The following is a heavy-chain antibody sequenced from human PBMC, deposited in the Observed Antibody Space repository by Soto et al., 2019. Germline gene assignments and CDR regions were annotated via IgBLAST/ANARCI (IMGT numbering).Heavy chain of an antibody. CDR1: GGSISNYY. CDR2: IYYSGST. D-gene: IGHD2-15*01. Sequence: PSETLSLTCTVSGGSISNYYWSWIRQAPGKGLEWIGYIYYSGSTNYRPSLESRVTISVDTSKNQFSLKLSSMTAADTAVYYCAGSRVGNCSGRRCYFAGASYWGQGTPVTVSS. CDR3: AGSRVGNCSGRRCYFAGASY. V-gene: IGHV4-59*01. J-gene: IGHJ4*02.